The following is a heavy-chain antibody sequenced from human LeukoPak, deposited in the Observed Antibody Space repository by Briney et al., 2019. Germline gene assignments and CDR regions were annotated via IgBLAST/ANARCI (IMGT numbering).Heavy chain of an antibody. D-gene: IGHD2-15*01. J-gene: IGHJ4*02. CDR2: IYYSGST. CDR1: GGSISSSSYY. Sequence: PSETLSLTCAVSGGSISSSSYYWGWIRQPPGKGLEWIGSIYYSGSTYYNPSLKSRVTISVDTSKKQFSLKLSSVTAADTAVYYCARRGAPDCSGGSCYKVDYWGQGTLVTVSS. V-gene: IGHV4-39*01. CDR3: ARRGAPDCSGGSCYKVDY.